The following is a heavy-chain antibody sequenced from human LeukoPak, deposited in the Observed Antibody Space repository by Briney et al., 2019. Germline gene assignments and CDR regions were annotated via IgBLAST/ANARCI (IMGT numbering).Heavy chain of an antibody. CDR3: AKDARRSSGWYFFDH. J-gene: IGHJ4*02. CDR2: ISDSGGTT. D-gene: IGHD6-19*01. CDR1: GFTLSNLA. Sequence: RGSLRLSCVASGFTLSNLAMGWVRQAPGKGLEWVSVISDSGGTTYYADSVKGRFTISRDNSRNTLYLQMNSLRVEDTAVYYCAKDARRSSGWYFFDHWGQGTLVTVSS. V-gene: IGHV3-23*01.